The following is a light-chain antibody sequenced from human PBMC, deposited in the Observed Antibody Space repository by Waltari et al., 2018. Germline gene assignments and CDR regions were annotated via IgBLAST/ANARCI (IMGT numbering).Light chain of an antibody. V-gene: IGLV2-11*01. J-gene: IGLJ2*01. CDR1: RSAAGGYDY. Sequence: QSALTHPRSVSGSPGQSVTISCTGTRSAAGGYDYVSWYQHHPGKAPKLMICDVTKRPSGVPDRFSGSKSCNTASLTISGLQAEDEADYYCCSYAGSDTHVVFGGGTKLTVL. CDR3: CSYAGSDTHVV. CDR2: DVT.